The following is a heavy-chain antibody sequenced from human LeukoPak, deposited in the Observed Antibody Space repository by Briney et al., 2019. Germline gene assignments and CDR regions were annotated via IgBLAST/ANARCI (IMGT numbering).Heavy chain of an antibody. CDR3: ARGRGRGRHSSYDKANYYYGMDV. CDR2: INHSGST. V-gene: IGHV4-34*01. CDR1: GGSFSGYY. D-gene: IGHD5-12*01. J-gene: IGHJ6*02. Sequence: PSETLSLTCAVYGGSFSGYYWSWIRQPPGKGLEWIGEINHSGSTNYNPSLKSRVTISVDTSKNQFSLKLSSVTAADTAVYYCARGRGRGRHSSYDKANYYYGMDVWGQGTTVTVSS.